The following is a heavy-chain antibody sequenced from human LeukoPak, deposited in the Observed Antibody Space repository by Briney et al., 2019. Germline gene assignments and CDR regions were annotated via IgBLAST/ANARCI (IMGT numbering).Heavy chain of an antibody. CDR1: GGSFSGYY. J-gene: IGHJ4*02. V-gene: IGHV4-34*01. Sequence: SETLSLTCAVYGGSFSGYYWSWIRQPPGKGLEWIGEINHSGSTNYNPSLKSRVTISVDTSKNQSSLKLSSVTAADTAVYYCARGAMSRYFDYWGQGTLVTVSS. D-gene: IGHD2-2*01. CDR3: ARGAMSRYFDY. CDR2: INHSGST.